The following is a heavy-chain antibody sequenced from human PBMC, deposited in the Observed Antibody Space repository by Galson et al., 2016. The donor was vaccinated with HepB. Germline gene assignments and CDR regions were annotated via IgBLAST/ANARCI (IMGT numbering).Heavy chain of an antibody. V-gene: IGHV4-4*02. CDR1: GDSISSHDW. Sequence: SEILSLTCAVSGDSISSHDWWSWVRQPPGKGLEWIGEIYHSGSTNYNPSLKSRVTISVDKSKNQFSLRLSSVTAADTGVYFCARDRDDMGRGVIMDWGQGTLVTVSS. CDR3: ARDRDDMGRGVIMD. D-gene: IGHD3-10*01. J-gene: IGHJ4*02. CDR2: IYHSGST.